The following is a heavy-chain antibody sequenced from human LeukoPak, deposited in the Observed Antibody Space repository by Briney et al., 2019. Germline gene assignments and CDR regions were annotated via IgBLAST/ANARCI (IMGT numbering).Heavy chain of an antibody. D-gene: IGHD3-10*01. CDR2: TNSRGNTI. CDR1: GLSCSSYE. CDR3: VRGTHISMVRGPLDY. V-gene: IGHV3-48*03. J-gene: IGHJ4*02. Sequence: QPGGSLRLSCAASGLSCSSYEMNWVRQAPGKGLEGVSYTNSRGNTIYYADSVKGRFTISRDNDKDSVYLQMNSLRAEDTALYYCVRGTHISMVRGPLDYWGQGTLVTVSS.